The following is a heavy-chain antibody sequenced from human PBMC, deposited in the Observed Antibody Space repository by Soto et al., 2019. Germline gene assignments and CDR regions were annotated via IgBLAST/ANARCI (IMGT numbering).Heavy chain of an antibody. D-gene: IGHD2-15*01. Sequence: GESLKIWWKGSGYSFTSYWIGWVRQMPGKGLEWMGIIYPGDSDTRYSPSFQGQVTISADKSISTAYLQWSSLKASDTAMYYCARRIDGFTPHFAYWGQGTLVPVSS. V-gene: IGHV5-51*01. CDR1: GYSFTSYW. CDR2: IYPGDSDT. CDR3: ARRIDGFTPHFAY. J-gene: IGHJ4*02.